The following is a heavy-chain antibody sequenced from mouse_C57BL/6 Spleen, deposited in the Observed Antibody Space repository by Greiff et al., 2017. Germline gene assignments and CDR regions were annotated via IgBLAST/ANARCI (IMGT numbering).Heavy chain of an antibody. D-gene: IGHD2-1*01. CDR2: INPNNGGT. CDR1: GYTFTDYY. V-gene: IGHV1-26*01. CDR3: ARCGNYPYYFDY. Sequence: EVQLQQSGPELVKPGASVKISCKASGYTFTDYYMNWVKQSPGKSLEWIGDINPNNGGTSYNQKFKGKATLTVDKSSSTAYMELRRLTSEDSAVYYCARCGNYPYYFDYWGQGTTLTVSS. J-gene: IGHJ2*01.